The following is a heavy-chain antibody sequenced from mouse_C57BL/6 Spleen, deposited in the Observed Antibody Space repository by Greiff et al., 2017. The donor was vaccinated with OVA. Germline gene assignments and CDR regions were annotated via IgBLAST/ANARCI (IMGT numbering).Heavy chain of an antibody. CDR2: IDPEDGDT. CDR1: GFNIKDYY. J-gene: IGHJ1*03. CDR3: TTVVATDWYFDV. Sequence: EVQLQESGAELVRPGSSVKLSCTASGFNIKDYYMHWVKQRPEQGLEWIGRIDPEDGDTEYDPTFQGKATMTADTSSNTAYLQLSSLTSEDTAVYYCTTVVATDWYFDVWGTGTTVTVSS. V-gene: IGHV14-1*01. D-gene: IGHD1-1*01.